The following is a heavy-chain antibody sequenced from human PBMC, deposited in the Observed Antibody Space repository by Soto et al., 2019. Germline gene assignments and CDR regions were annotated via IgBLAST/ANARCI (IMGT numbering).Heavy chain of an antibody. Sequence: PGGSLRLSCAASGFTFSSYSMNWVRQAPGKGLEWVSYISSSSSTIYYADSVKGRFTISRDNAKNSLYLQMNSLRDEDTAVYYCARDPVNDSSGQGVAYWGQGTLVPVSA. CDR1: GFTFSSYS. J-gene: IGHJ4*02. CDR2: ISSSSSTI. V-gene: IGHV3-48*02. CDR3: ARDPVNDSSGQGVAY. D-gene: IGHD3-22*01.